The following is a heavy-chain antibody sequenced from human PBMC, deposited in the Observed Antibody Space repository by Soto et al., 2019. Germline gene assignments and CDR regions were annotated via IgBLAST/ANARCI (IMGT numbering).Heavy chain of an antibody. CDR3: ARGVTMVRGVYNWFDP. CDR2: ISAYNGNT. V-gene: IGHV1-18*01. J-gene: IGHJ5*02. CDR1: GYTFTSYG. D-gene: IGHD3-10*01. Sequence: ASVKVSCKASGYTFTSYGISWVRQAPGQGLEWMGWISAYNGNTNYAQKLQGRVTMTTDTSTSTAYMELRSLRSDDTAVYYCARGVTMVRGVYNWFDPWGQGTLVTVSS.